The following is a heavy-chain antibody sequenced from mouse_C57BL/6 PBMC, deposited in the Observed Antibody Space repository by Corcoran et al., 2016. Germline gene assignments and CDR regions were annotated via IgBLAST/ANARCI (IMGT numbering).Heavy chain of an antibody. D-gene: IGHD1-1*01. J-gene: IGHJ1*03. Sequence: QIQLVQSGPELKKPGETVKISCKASGYTFTTSGMSWVKQAPGKGLKWMGWINTYSGVPTYADDFKGRFAFSLETSASTAYLQINNLKNEDTATYFCARSVLRDWYFDVWGTGTTVTVSS. CDR1: GYTFTTSG. V-gene: IGHV9-3*01. CDR3: ARSVLRDWYFDV. CDR2: INTYSGVP.